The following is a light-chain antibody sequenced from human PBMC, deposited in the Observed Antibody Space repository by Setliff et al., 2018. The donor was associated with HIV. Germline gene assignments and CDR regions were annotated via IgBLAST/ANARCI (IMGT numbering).Light chain of an antibody. J-gene: IGLJ1*01. CDR2: KNN. V-gene: IGLV1-47*01. CDR1: SSNIGSNY. Sequence: QSVLTQPPSASGTPGQRITISCSGGSSNIGSNYVYWYQHLPGTAPKLLIFKNNQRPSGVPDRFSGSKSGTSGSLAISGLQAEDEAEYYCSSYTSSPPGYVFGTGTKVTVL. CDR3: SSYTSSPPGYV.